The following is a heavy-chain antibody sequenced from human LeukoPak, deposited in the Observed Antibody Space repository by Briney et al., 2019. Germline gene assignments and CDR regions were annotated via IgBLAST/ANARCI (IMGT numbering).Heavy chain of an antibody. CDR3: ARGSDWERGSYDY. D-gene: IGHD1-26*01. CDR1: GFTFSSYE. V-gene: IGHV3-7*05. CDR2: IKEDGSKK. Sequence: GGSLRLSCAASGFTFSSYEMNWVRQAPGKGLEWVANIKEDGSKKYYVDSVKGRFTISRDNAESSLYLQMNSLRVEDTAVYFCARGSDWERGSYDYWGQGTLVTVSS. J-gene: IGHJ4*02.